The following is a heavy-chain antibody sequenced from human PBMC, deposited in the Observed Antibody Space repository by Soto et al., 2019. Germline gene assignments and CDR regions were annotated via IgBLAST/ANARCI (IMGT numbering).Heavy chain of an antibody. D-gene: IGHD6-19*01. V-gene: IGHV1-18*04. J-gene: IGHJ5*02. CDR1: GYTFTRYS. Sequence: QVQLVQSGAEVKKPGASVQVSCKASGYTFTRYSINWVRQAPGQGLEWVGWISNYNGDTKYAQKFQGRVTLTTDTSTTTTYMDVRSLTSDDTAVYFCARGDSTGFPTGWFDPWGQGTLVTVSS. CDR3: ARGDSTGFPTGWFDP. CDR2: ISNYNGDT.